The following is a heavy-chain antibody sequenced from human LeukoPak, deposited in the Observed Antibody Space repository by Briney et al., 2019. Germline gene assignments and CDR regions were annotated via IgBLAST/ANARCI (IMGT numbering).Heavy chain of an antibody. Sequence: PGGSLRLSCAASGFTFDDYAMHWVRQAPGKGLEWVSLISWDGGSTYYADSVKGRFTISRDNSKNSLYLQMNSLRAEDTALYYCAKDMAPSGPAAKHYMDVWGKGTTVTVSS. CDR3: AKDMAPSGPAAKHYMDV. J-gene: IGHJ6*03. CDR2: ISWDGGST. CDR1: GFTFDDYA. V-gene: IGHV3-43D*04. D-gene: IGHD2-2*01.